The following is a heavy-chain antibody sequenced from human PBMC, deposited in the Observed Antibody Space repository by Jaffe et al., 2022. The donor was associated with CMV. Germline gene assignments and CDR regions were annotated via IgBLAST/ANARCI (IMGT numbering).Heavy chain of an antibody. CDR2: IYYSGST. D-gene: IGHD1-26*01. J-gene: IGHJ4*02. CDR3: ASHPSGSSSITFDY. Sequence: QVQLQESGPGLVKPSETLSLTCTVSGGSISSYYWSWIRQPPGKGLEWIGYIYYSGSTNYNPSLKSRVTISVDTSKNQFSLKLSSVTAADTAVYYCASHPSGSSSITFDYWGQGTLVTVSS. CDR1: GGSISSYY. V-gene: IGHV4-59*08.